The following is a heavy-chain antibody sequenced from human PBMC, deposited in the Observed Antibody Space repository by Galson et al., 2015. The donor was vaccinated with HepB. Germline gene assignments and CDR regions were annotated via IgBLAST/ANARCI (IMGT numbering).Heavy chain of an antibody. CDR2: ILYDGNSR. CDR3: AREGGDSSGYGAFDI. D-gene: IGHD3-22*01. J-gene: IGHJ3*02. CDR1: GFTFSTYT. V-gene: IGHV3-30*04. Sequence: SLRLSCAASGFTFSTYTMHWVRQAPGKGLEWVAFILYDGNSRYYADSVKGRFTISRDISNNTLSLQMNSLRAEDTAVYYCAREGGDSSGYGAFDIWGPGTMVTVSS.